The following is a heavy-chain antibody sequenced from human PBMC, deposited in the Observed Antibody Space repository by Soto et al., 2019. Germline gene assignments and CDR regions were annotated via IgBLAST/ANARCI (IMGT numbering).Heavy chain of an antibody. D-gene: IGHD4-17*01. CDR2: THYSGTT. CDR1: GDSISSGGYY. CDR3: ARSSAATVTAFDY. Sequence: QVQLQESGPGLVKPSQTLSLTCTVSGDSISSGGYYWSWIRQHPGKGLERIGYTHYSGTTYYNPSLQSRVPXSXDXPKTQSSLKLSSVTAAAPAVYYCARSSAATVTAFDYWGQGTLVTVSS. J-gene: IGHJ4*02. V-gene: IGHV4-31*03.